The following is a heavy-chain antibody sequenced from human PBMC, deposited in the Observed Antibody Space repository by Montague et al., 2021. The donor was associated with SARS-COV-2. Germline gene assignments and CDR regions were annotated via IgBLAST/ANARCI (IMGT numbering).Heavy chain of an antibody. Sequence: SLRLSCAASGFSFSSRGMSWVRQVPGKGLEWVATVEQDGGESHYVDSVKGRFTISRDNAKSSAYLQMSSLRVEDTAVYFCARDHYGSEDYWGQGILVTVSS. D-gene: IGHD3-10*01. V-gene: IGHV3-7*01. J-gene: IGHJ4*02. CDR1: GFSFSSRG. CDR2: VEQDGGES. CDR3: ARDHYGSEDY.